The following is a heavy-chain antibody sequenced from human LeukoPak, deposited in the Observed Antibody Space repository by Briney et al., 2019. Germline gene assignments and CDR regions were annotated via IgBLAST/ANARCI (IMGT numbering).Heavy chain of an antibody. Sequence: ASVKVSCKASGYTFTSYDINWVRQAPGQGLEWMGWMNPNSGNTGYAQKFQGRVTMTRNTSISTAYMELSSLRSEDTAVYYCATQTPGIAAAGFDYWGQGTLVTVSS. V-gene: IGHV1-8*01. CDR3: ATQTPGIAAAGFDY. CDR2: MNPNSGNT. CDR1: GYTFTSYD. D-gene: IGHD6-13*01. J-gene: IGHJ4*02.